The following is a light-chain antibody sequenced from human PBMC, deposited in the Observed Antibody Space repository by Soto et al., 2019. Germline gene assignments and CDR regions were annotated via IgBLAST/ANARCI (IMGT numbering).Light chain of an antibody. V-gene: IGKV3-20*01. J-gene: IGKJ1*01. CDR1: QSASSSY. CDR3: HQYGSSPQT. Sequence: EIVLTQSPGTLSLSPGERATLSCRASQSASSSYLAWYQQTPGQTPRLLIYGASNRATGIPDRFNGSGSGTDFTLTISSPEPEDFAVYYCHQYGSSPQTFGQGTRVEVK. CDR2: GAS.